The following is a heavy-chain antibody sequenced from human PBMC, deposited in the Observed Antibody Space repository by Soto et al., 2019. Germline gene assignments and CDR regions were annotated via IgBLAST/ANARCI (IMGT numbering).Heavy chain of an antibody. D-gene: IGHD2-15*01. CDR2: IIPIFGTA. Sequence: WASVKVSCKASGGTFSSYAISWVRQAPGQGLEWMGGIIPIFGTANYAQKLQGRVTITADESTSTAYMELSSLRSEDTAVYYCARDYNQFCSGGSCLNWFDPWGQGTLVTVSS. CDR1: GGTFSSYA. J-gene: IGHJ5*02. V-gene: IGHV1-69*13. CDR3: ARDYNQFCSGGSCLNWFDP.